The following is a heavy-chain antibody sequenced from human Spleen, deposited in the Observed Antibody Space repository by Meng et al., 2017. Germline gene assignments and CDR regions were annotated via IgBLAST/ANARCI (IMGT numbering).Heavy chain of an antibody. D-gene: IGHD4-11*01. CDR2: INHSGST. V-gene: IGHV4-31*03. CDR1: GCSISSGGYY. J-gene: IGHJ4*02. Sequence: LQESRPGPVMPSRPLSLTCTVSGCSISSGGYYWSWVRQPPGKGLEWIGEINHSGSTNYNPSLESRATISVDTSQNNLSLKLSSVTAADSAVYYCARGPTTMAHDFDYWGQGTLVTVSS. CDR3: ARGPTTMAHDFDY.